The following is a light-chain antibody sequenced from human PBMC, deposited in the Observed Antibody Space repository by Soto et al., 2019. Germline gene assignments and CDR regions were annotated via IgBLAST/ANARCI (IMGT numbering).Light chain of an antibody. Sequence: EVVMTQSPATLSVSPGERATLSCRASQSVSSSLAWYQQKPGQAPSLLIYGASTRATGVPARFSGSGSGTDFTLTISRLQPDDFAVYYCQHYHSSGTFGQGTKVDIK. CDR3: QHYHSSGT. CDR2: GAS. J-gene: IGKJ1*01. V-gene: IGKV3-15*01. CDR1: QSVSSS.